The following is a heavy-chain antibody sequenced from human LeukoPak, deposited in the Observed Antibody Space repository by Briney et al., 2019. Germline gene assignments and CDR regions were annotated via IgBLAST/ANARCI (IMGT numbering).Heavy chain of an antibody. CDR1: GGSISSYY. CDR3: ARVATGRADY. D-gene: IGHD5-12*01. Sequence: SETLSLTCTVSGGSISSYYWSWIRQPPGKGLEWIGYIYYSGSTHYNPSLKSRVTMSVDTSKSQFSLKLSSVTAADTAVYYCARVATGRADYWGQGTLVTVSS. J-gene: IGHJ4*02. V-gene: IGHV4-59*12. CDR2: IYYSGST.